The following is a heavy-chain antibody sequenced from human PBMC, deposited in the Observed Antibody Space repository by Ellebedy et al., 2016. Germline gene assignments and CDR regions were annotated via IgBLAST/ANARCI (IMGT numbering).Heavy chain of an antibody. CDR1: GYSFTSYW. CDR2: IDPSDSYI. D-gene: IGHD4-17*01. J-gene: IGHJ4*02. CDR3: ARDRGYGDDY. V-gene: IGHV5-10-1*01. Sequence: GESLKISCKGSGYSFTSYWIGWVRQMPGKGLEWMGRIDPSDSYINYSPSFQGHVTISADKSINTAYLQWSSLEASDTAMYYCARDRGYGDDYWGQGTLVTVSS.